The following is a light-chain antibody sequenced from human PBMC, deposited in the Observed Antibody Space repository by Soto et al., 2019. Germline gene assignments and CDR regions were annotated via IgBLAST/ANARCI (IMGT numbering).Light chain of an antibody. Sequence: DIQMTQSPSTLSASVGDRVTITCRASQTIGTWLAWYQRKPGKAPKLLIYDAATLQTGVPSRFSGFASGTEFTLTIGSLQPDDFANYYCQQYDTYFRYTFGQGTKLDIK. CDR2: DAA. J-gene: IGKJ2*01. CDR3: QQYDTYFRYT. V-gene: IGKV1-5*01. CDR1: QTIGTW.